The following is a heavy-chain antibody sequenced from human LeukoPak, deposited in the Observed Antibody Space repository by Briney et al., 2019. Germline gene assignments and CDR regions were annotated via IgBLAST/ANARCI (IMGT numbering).Heavy chain of an antibody. D-gene: IGHD3-22*01. CDR1: GGSVSSYY. Sequence: SETLSLTCTVSGGSVSSYYWSWIRQPPEKGLEWIAYIYNTESTNYNPSLKRRVTISIDTSKNHFSPELTSVTAADTAVYYCARLGGYPLSAFDIWGQGTVVTVSS. V-gene: IGHV4-59*08. CDR3: ARLGGYPLSAFDI. J-gene: IGHJ3*02. CDR2: IYNTEST.